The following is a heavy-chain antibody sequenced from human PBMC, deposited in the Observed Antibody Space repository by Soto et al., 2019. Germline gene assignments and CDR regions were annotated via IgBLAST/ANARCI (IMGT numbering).Heavy chain of an antibody. Sequence: RASVKVSCKASGGTFSSYAISWVRKAPGQGLEWMGGIIPIFGTANYAQKFQGRVTITADESASTAYVELSSLRSEDTAVYCCARADHSYYDSIPADVYYYGMDVWGQGTTVTVSS. D-gene: IGHD3-22*01. CDR2: IIPIFGTA. J-gene: IGHJ6*02. CDR3: ARADHSYYDSIPADVYYYGMDV. CDR1: GGTFSSYA. V-gene: IGHV1-69*13.